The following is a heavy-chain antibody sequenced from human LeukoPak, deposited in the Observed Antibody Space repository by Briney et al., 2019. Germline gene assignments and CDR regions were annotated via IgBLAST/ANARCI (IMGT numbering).Heavy chain of an antibody. D-gene: IGHD3-9*01. CDR2: IYYSGST. V-gene: IGHV4-39*01. J-gene: IGHJ4*02. Sequence: SETLSLTCTVSGGSISSSYYWGWIRQPPGKGLEWIGSIYYSGSTYYNPSLKSRVTISVDTSKNQFSLKLSSVTAADTAVYYCARHAYDILTGYEPADYWGQGTLVTASS. CDR3: ARHAYDILTGYEPADY. CDR1: GGSISSSYY.